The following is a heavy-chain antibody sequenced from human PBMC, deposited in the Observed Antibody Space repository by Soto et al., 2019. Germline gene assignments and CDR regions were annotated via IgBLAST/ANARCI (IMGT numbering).Heavy chain of an antibody. J-gene: IGHJ4*02. Sequence: SETLSLTCTVSGGSISSSSYYWGWIRQPPGKGLEWIGSIYYSGSTYYNPSLKSRVTISVDTSKNQFSLKLSSVTAADTAVYYCARLRITDYGDLFGDWGQGTLDTVSS. CDR3: ARLRITDYGDLFGD. CDR2: IYYSGST. D-gene: IGHD4-17*01. CDR1: GGSISSSSYY. V-gene: IGHV4-39*01.